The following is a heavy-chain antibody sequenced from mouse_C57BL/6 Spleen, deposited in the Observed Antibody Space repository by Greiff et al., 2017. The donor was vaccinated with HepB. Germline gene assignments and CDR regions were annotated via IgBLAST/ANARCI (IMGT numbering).Heavy chain of an antibody. Sequence: VHLVESGPELVKPGASVKISCKASGYSFRSSWMHWVKQRPGQGREWIGRIYPGDGDTNYNGKFKGKATLTADKSSSTAYMQLGSLTSEDSAVYFCASYSYFDYWGQVTTLTVSS. CDR2: IYPGDGDT. J-gene: IGHJ2*01. CDR1: GYSFRSSW. V-gene: IGHV1-82*01. CDR3: ASYSYFDY. D-gene: IGHD2-1*01.